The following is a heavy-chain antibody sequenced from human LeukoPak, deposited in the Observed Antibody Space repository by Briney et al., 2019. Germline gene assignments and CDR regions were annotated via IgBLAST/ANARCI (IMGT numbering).Heavy chain of an antibody. D-gene: IGHD6-6*01. V-gene: IGHV5-51*01. CDR1: GYSFTSYW. CDR2: IYPGDSDT. Sequence: KPGESLKISCKGSGYSFTSYWIGWVRQMPGKGLEWRGIIYPGDSDTRYSPSFQGQVTISADKSISTAYLQWSSLKASDTAMYYCARGRQIEYSSSPPFDYWGQGTLVTVSS. J-gene: IGHJ4*02. CDR3: ARGRQIEYSSSPPFDY.